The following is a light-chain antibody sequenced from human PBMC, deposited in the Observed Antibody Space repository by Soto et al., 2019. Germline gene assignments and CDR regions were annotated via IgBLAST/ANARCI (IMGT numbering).Light chain of an antibody. Sequence: EIVLTQSPGTLSLCPGERATLSCRASQSITSSSLAWYQHKPGQAPSLLIYAASSRATGIPDRFSGSGSGTDFTLTISRLEPEDFAVYYCQQYGTSPRTFGQGTKVEIK. V-gene: IGKV3-20*01. J-gene: IGKJ1*01. CDR1: QSITSSS. CDR3: QQYGTSPRT. CDR2: AAS.